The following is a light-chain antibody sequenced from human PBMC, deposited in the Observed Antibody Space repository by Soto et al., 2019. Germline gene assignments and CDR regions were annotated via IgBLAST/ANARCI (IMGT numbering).Light chain of an antibody. CDR1: QRVSSH. Sequence: EIVMTQSPATLSVSPGDTATLSCRAGQRVSSHLAWYQQKPGQAPRLLIYDASNRATGIPARFSGSGSGTDFTLTISSLEPEDFAVYYCQQRSNWPWTFGQGTKVDMK. J-gene: IGKJ1*01. CDR2: DAS. CDR3: QQRSNWPWT. V-gene: IGKV3-11*01.